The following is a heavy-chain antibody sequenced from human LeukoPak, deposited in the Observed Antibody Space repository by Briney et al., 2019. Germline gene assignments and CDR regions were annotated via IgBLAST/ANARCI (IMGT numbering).Heavy chain of an antibody. J-gene: IGHJ6*02. CDR1: GFTFSSYD. Sequence: GGSLRLSCAASGFTFSSYDMHWGRKATGKGLELVSAIGTAGDTYYPGSVKGRFTISRENAKNSLYLQMNSLRAGDTAVYYCARGGYYYGMDVWGQGTTVTVSS. V-gene: IGHV3-13*04. CDR3: ARGGYYYGMDV. CDR2: IGTAGDT.